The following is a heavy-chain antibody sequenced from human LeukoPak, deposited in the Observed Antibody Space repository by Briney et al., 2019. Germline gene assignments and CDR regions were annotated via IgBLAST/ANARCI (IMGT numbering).Heavy chain of an antibody. V-gene: IGHV3-33*01. CDR1: GFTFSSYG. CDR3: ARARDTAMVSPFDY. J-gene: IGHJ4*02. D-gene: IGHD5-18*01. CDR2: IWYDGSNK. Sequence: PGGSLRLSCAASGFTFSSYGTHWVRQAPGKGLEWVAVIWYDGSNKYYADSVKGRFTISRDNSKNTLYLQMNSLRAEDTAVYYCARARDTAMVSPFDYWGQGTLVTVSS.